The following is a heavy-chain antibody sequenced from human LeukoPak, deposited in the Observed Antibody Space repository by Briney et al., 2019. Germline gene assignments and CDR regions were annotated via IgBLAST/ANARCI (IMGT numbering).Heavy chain of an antibody. D-gene: IGHD3-10*01. CDR1: GGSISSYY. CDR2: IYTSGST. V-gene: IGHV4-4*07. Sequence: SETLSLTCTVSGGSISSYYWSWIRQPAGKGLEWIGRIYTSGSTNYNPSLKSRVTISVDTSKNQFSLKLSSVTAADTAVYYCARGSGGSVRREYYYYYMDVWGKGTTVTISS. J-gene: IGHJ6*03. CDR3: ARGSGGSVRREYYYYYMDV.